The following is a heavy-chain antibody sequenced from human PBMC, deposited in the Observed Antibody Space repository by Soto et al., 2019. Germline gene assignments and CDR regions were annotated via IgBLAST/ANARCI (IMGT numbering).Heavy chain of an antibody. CDR1: GFTFNDYD. J-gene: IGHJ4*02. Sequence: SLRLSCAASGFTFNDYDMHWVRQAPGKGLEWVSFISYDGSNKYYTDSVKGRFTISRDNSKNTLYLQMNSLRPEDTAVYSCARDFPNYFFDYWGQGALVTVSS. V-gene: IGHV3-30*10. D-gene: IGHD2-8*01. CDR3: ARDFPNYFFDY. CDR2: ISYDGSNK.